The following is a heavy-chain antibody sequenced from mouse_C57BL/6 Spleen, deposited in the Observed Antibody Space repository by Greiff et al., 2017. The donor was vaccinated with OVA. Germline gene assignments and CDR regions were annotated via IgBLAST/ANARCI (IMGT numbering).Heavy chain of an antibody. J-gene: IGHJ4*01. CDR1: GYSITSGYY. CDR2: ISYDGSN. V-gene: IGHV3-6*01. D-gene: IGHD2-4*01. Sequence: VQLQQSGPGLVKPSQSLSLTCSVTGYSITSGYYWNWIRQFPGNKLEWMGYISYDGSNNYNPSLKNRISITRDTSKNQFFLKLNSVTTEDTATYYCARGDYDEAMDYWGQGTSVTVSS. CDR3: ARGDYDEAMDY.